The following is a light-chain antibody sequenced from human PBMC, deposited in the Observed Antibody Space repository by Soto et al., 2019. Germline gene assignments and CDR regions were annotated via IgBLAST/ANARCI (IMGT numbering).Light chain of an antibody. CDR3: QKYNEWPLT. V-gene: IGKV3-15*01. Sequence: EIVMTQSPATLSVSPGERATLSCRASQSVNSILAWYQQKPGQAPRLLIYGASTRATGIPARFSGSGSGTEFTLTISSLQSEDFAVYYCQKYNEWPLTFGGGTKVDIK. CDR1: QSVNSI. J-gene: IGKJ4*01. CDR2: GAS.